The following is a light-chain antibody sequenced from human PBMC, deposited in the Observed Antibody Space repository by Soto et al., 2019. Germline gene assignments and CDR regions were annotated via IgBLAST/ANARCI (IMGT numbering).Light chain of an antibody. V-gene: IGKV1-39*01. CDR2: AAS. Sequence: DIQMTQSPSSLSASVGDRVTITCRASQSITNYLNWYQQKPGRAPQLLISAASNLHSGVPPRFTGSGSGTNFTLTLSSLLPEDSATYFCQQSHTTPYTFGQGTKLEI. CDR3: QQSHTTPYT. J-gene: IGKJ2*01. CDR1: QSITNY.